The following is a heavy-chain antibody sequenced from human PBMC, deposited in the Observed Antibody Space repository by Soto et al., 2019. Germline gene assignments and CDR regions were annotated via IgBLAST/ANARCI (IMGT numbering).Heavy chain of an antibody. D-gene: IGHD1-7*01. CDR3: AXGVRGHTGTKNYYGMDV. V-gene: IGHV1-69*06. CDR2: IIPIFGTA. Sequence: ASVKVSCKASGGTFSSYAISWVRQAPGQGLEWMGGIIPIFGTANYAQKFQGRVTITADKSTSTAYMELSSLRSEDTAVYYCAXGVRGHTGTKNYYGMDVWGQGTTVTVSS. J-gene: IGHJ6*02. CDR1: GGTFSSYA.